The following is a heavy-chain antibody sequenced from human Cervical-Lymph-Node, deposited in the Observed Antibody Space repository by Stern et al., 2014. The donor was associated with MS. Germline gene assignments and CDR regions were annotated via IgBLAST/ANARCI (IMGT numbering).Heavy chain of an antibody. CDR1: GFSLSTDGMR. Sequence: ESGPALVNPTQALTLTCSFSGFSLSTDGMRVGWIRQPPGKALEWLAGIDWDDDKFYTQFLKPRLTISKDTSKNQVVLTVTNMDPGDTATYYCARSLAGVFDYWGQGALVTVSS. CDR3: ARSLAGVFDY. CDR2: IDWDDDK. V-gene: IGHV2-70*04. J-gene: IGHJ4*02.